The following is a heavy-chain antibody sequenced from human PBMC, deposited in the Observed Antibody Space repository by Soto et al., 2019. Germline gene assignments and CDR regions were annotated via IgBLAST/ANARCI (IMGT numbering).Heavy chain of an antibody. Sequence: VASVKVSCKASGYTFTSYAMHWVRQAPGQGLEWLGRINPKSGGTSTAQKFQGWVTMTTDTSISTASMELTRLTSDDTAIYYCARGDSTDCSNGVCSFFYNHDMDVWGQGTTVTVSS. D-gene: IGHD2-8*01. CDR3: ARGDSTDCSNGVCSFFYNHDMDV. CDR2: INPKSGGT. CDR1: GYTFTSYA. J-gene: IGHJ6*02. V-gene: IGHV1-2*04.